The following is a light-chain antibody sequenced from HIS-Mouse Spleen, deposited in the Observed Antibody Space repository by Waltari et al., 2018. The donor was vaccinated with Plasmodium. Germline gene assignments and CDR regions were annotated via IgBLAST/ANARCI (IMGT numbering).Light chain of an antibody. Sequence: DIQLTQSPSSLSASVGDRVTITCRASQSISNYLNWYKQKPGKAPKYLIYAASTLPSGVPSRVSGSGSGTDFTLTISSLQPEDFATYYCQQSYSTWTFGQGTKVEIK. J-gene: IGKJ1*01. CDR2: AAS. CDR1: QSISNY. CDR3: QQSYSTWT. V-gene: IGKV1-39*01.